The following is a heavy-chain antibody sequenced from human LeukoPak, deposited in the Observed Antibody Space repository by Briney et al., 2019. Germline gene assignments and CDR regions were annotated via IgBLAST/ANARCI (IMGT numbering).Heavy chain of an antibody. Sequence: PGGSLRLSCAASGFTFSSYGMHWVRQAPGKGLEWVAVISYDGSNKYYADSVKGRFTISRENSKNTLYLQMNSLRGEDTAVYYCAKDPSETKITTWGNLYNYYYMDVWGKGTTVTVSS. J-gene: IGHJ6*03. D-gene: IGHD4-11*01. CDR3: AKDPSETKITTWGNLYNYYYMDV. CDR1: GFTFSSYG. V-gene: IGHV3-30*19. CDR2: ISYDGSNK.